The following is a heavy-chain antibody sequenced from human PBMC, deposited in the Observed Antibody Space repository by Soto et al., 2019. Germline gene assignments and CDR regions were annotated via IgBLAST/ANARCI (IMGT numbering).Heavy chain of an antibody. V-gene: IGHV1-69*13. CDR1: GGTISGYA. D-gene: IGHD5-12*01. CDR2: IIPNFGTA. J-gene: IGHJ5*02. Sequence: SVNGSGKAAGGTISGYAIIWLRQAPGQGLEWMGGIIPNFGTANYAQKFQGRVTITADESTSTAYMELSSLRSEDTAVYYCARGNSGRWFDPWGQGALVTVSS. CDR3: ARGNSGRWFDP.